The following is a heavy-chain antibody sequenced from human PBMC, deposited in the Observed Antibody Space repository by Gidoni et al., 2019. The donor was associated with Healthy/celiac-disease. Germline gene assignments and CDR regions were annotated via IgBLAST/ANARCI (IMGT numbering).Heavy chain of an antibody. Sequence: QVQLVQSGAEVKKPGSSVKVSCTASGGTFSSYAITWVRQAPGQGLGWMGGIIPIFGTATYAQKFQGRVTITADESTSTAYMELSSLRSEDTAVYYCARVGGGSYYSDYWGQGTLVTVSS. V-gene: IGHV1-69*01. D-gene: IGHD1-26*01. CDR2: IIPIFGTA. J-gene: IGHJ4*02. CDR3: ARVGGGSYYSDY. CDR1: GGTFSSYA.